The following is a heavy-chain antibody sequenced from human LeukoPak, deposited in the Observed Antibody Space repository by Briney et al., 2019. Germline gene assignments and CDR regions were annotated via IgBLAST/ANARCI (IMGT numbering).Heavy chain of an antibody. D-gene: IGHD6-6*01. V-gene: IGHV3-30-3*01. J-gene: IGHJ4*02. CDR3: ARDLDSSSSGLGY. Sequence: PGRSLRLSCAASGFTFSSYAMHWVRQAPGKGLEWVAVISYDGSNKYYADSVKGRFTISRDNSKNTLYLQMNSLRAEDTAVYYCARDLDSSSSGLGYWGQGTLVTVSS. CDR1: GFTFSSYA. CDR2: ISYDGSNK.